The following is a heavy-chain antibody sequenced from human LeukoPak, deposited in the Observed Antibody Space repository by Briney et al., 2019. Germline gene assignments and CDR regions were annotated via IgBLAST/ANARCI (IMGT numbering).Heavy chain of an antibody. CDR1: GYSISSGYY. V-gene: IGHV4-38-2*01. J-gene: IGHJ6*03. D-gene: IGHD3-10*01. CDR2: IYHSGST. Sequence: SETLSLTCVVFGYSISSGYYWGWIRQPPGKGLEWIGSIYHSGSTYYNPSPKSRVTISVDTSKNQFSLKLSSVTAADTAVYYCARDKLVYGSGSYYNELYYYMDVWGKGTTVTVSS. CDR3: ARDKLVYGSGSYYNELYYYMDV.